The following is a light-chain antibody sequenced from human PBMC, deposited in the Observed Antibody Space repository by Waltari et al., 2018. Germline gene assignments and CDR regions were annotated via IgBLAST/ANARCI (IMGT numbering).Light chain of an antibody. CDR1: QSLTKRY. CDR2: GAS. Sequence: EVVLTQSPGTLSLSPGEKATLPCRASQSLTKRYLAWYQQKPGQHPKLLIYGASSRAAGIPDRFSGSGSGTDFSLTINRLEPDDSAVYYCQQYGSSILYTFGQGTKLEIK. CDR3: QQYGSSILYT. J-gene: IGKJ2*01. V-gene: IGKV3-20*01.